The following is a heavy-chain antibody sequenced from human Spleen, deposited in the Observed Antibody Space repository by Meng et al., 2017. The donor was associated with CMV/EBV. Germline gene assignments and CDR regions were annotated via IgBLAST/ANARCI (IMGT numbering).Heavy chain of an antibody. D-gene: IGHD2-21*01. J-gene: IGHJ5*02. Sequence: SETLSLTCTLSGGSISSTAYYWGWVRQPPGKGLQWIGSIYYSGSTYYNPSLKSRVTISLDTSKTQFSLELSSVTAADTAVYYCAREDLLWRVDPWGPGTLVTVSS. CDR2: IYYSGST. CDR1: GGSISSTAYY. CDR3: AREDLLWRVDP. V-gene: IGHV4-39*07.